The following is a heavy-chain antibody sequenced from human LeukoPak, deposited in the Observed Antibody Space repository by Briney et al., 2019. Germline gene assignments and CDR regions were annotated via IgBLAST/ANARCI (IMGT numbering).Heavy chain of an antibody. CDR1: GITLSNYG. J-gene: IGHJ4*02. V-gene: IGHV3-23*01. D-gene: IGHD3-22*01. Sequence: GGSLRLSCAVSGITLSNYGMTWVRQAPGKGLEWVAGISGSGGSTNYADSVKGRFTISRDNPKDTLYLQMNSLRAEDTAVYFCAKRGVVIRVILVGFHKEAYYFDSWGQGALVTVSS. CDR2: ISGSGGST. CDR3: AKRGVVIRVILVGFHKEAYYFDS.